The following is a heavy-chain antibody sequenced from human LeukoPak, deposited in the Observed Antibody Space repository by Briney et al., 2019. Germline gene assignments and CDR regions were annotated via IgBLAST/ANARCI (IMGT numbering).Heavy chain of an antibody. V-gene: IGHV1-18*01. CDR2: VSTNDGNT. CDR3: ARESHVTREDY. J-gene: IGHJ4*02. D-gene: IGHD3-10*01. Sequence: ASVKVSCKASGYTFTNYHIAWVRQAPGQGLEWMGWVSTNDGNTVYAQRLQGRVTMTTDTSTSVAYMELRSLTSDDTAVYYCARESHVTREDYWGQGTLVTVSS. CDR1: GYTFTNYH.